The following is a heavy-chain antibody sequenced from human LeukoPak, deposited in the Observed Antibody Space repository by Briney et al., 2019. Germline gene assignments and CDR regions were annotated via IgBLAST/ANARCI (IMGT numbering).Heavy chain of an antibody. D-gene: IGHD2-2*02. Sequence: SETLSLTCTVSGGSISSGSYYWRWIRQPAGKGLEWIGRIYTSGSTNYNPSLKSRVTISVDTSKNQFSLKLSSVTAADTAVYYCARDSLIVVVPAAIWESGWFDPWGQGTLVTVSS. J-gene: IGHJ5*02. CDR2: IYTSGST. CDR1: GGSISSGSYY. V-gene: IGHV4-61*02. CDR3: ARDSLIVVVPAAIWESGWFDP.